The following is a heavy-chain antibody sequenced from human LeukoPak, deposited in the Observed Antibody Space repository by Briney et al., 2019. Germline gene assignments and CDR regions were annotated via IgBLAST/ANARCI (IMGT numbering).Heavy chain of an antibody. V-gene: IGHV4-34*01. Sequence: PSETLSLTCAVYGGSFSGYYWSWIRQPPGKGLELIGEINHSGSTNYNPSLKSRVTISVDTSKNQFSLKLSSVTAADTAVYYCARGRPPIYCSGASCPRYYYYYMDVWGKGTTVTVSS. CDR2: INHSGST. D-gene: IGHD2-15*01. CDR3: ARGRPPIYCSGASCPRYYYYYMDV. CDR1: GGSFSGYY. J-gene: IGHJ6*03.